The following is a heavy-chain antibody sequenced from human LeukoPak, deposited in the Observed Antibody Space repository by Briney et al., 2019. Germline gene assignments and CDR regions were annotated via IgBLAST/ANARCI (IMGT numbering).Heavy chain of an antibody. CDR1: GDSINAYN. CDR3: ARRFDS. J-gene: IGHJ4*02. CDR2: IYYSGST. V-gene: IGHV4-59*08. Sequence: SETLSLTCTVSGDSINAYNWNWVRQPPGEGLEWIGYIYYSGSTDYNPSLKTRVTISVDTSKNQFSLRLTSVTAADTAVYYCARRFDSWGQGTLVTVSS.